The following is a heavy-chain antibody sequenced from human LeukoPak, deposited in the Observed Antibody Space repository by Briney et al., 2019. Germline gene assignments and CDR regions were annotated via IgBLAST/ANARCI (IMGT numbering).Heavy chain of an antibody. CDR2: IYSGGST. V-gene: IGHV3-53*01. Sequence: GGSLRLSCAASGFTFSSYAMHWVRQAPGKGLEWVSVIYSGGSTYYADSVKGRFTISRDNSKNTLYLQMNSLRAEDTAVYYCARGSGYSYGLAYWGQGTLVTVSS. D-gene: IGHD5-18*01. CDR3: ARGSGYSYGLAY. CDR1: GFTFSSYA. J-gene: IGHJ4*02.